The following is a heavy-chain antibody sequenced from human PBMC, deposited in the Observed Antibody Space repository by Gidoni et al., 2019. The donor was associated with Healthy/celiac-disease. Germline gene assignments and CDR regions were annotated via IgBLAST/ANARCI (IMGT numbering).Heavy chain of an antibody. J-gene: IGHJ4*02. Sequence: QLQMKESGPGLVHPSETVSLTCTVRGGSIGSSSYYWGWLRQPTGQVLECIWSIYYSGITYYNPSLKSRVTISVDTSKNQFSLKLSSVTAADTAVYYCARAGASNIAVAGNYFDYWGQGTLVTVSS. D-gene: IGHD6-19*01. CDR1: GGSIGSSSYY. V-gene: IGHV4-39*01. CDR2: IYYSGIT. CDR3: ARAGASNIAVAGNYFDY.